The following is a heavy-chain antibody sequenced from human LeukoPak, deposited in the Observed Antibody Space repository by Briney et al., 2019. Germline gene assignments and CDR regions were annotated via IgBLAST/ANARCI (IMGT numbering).Heavy chain of an antibody. CDR2: IYYSGST. D-gene: IGHD1-26*01. J-gene: IGHJ3*02. V-gene: IGHV4-59*11. CDR3: AGAFQWELGKIGAFDI. CDR1: GFSISWGHF. Sequence: PSETLSLTCTVSGFSISWGHFWSWIRQPPGKGLEWIGYIYYSGSTNYNPSLKSRVTISVDTSKNQFSLKLSSVTAADTAVYYCAGAFQWELGKIGAFDIWGQGTMVTVSS.